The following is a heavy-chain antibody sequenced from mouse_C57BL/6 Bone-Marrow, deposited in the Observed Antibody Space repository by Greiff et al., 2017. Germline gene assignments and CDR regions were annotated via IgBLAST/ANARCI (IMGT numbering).Heavy chain of an antibody. CDR2: INPNYGTT. D-gene: IGHD2-4*01. J-gene: IGHJ4*01. CDR3: ARGYDYAYAMDD. CDR1: GYSFTDYN. Sequence: EVQLQQSGPELVKPGASVKISCKASGYSFTDYNMNWVKQSNGQSLEWIGVINPNYGTTSYNQKFKGKATLTVDQSSSTAYMQLNSLTSEDSAVYYWARGYDYAYAMDDWGQGTSVTVAS. V-gene: IGHV1-39*01.